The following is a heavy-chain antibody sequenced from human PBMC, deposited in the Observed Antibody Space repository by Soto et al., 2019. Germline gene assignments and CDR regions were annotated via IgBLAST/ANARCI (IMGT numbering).Heavy chain of an antibody. CDR3: ARGVRLDRQYYYYGMDV. Sequence: QVQLVQSGAEVKKPGASVKVSCKASGYTFTSYGIIWVRQAPGQGLEWMGWISAYNGNTNYAKKLQGRVTMTTDTATSTDYMELRSLRSDDTAVYYFARGVRLDRQYYYYGMDVWGQGTTVTVSS. D-gene: IGHD1-1*01. J-gene: IGHJ6*02. V-gene: IGHV1-18*01. CDR2: ISAYNGNT. CDR1: GYTFTSYG.